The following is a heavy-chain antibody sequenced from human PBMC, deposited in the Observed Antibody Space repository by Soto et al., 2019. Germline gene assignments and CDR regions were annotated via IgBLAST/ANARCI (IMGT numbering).Heavy chain of an antibody. CDR1: GYTFTSYG. J-gene: IGHJ5*02. V-gene: IGHV1-18*01. CDR2: ISAYNGNT. Sequence: ASVKVSCKASGYTFTSYGISWVRQAPGQGLEWMGWISAYNGNTNYAQKLQGRVTMTTDTSTSTAYMELRSLRSDDTAVYYCARDQEYYDSSGYYSHNWFDPWGQGTLVTVS. CDR3: ARDQEYYDSSGYYSHNWFDP. D-gene: IGHD3-22*01.